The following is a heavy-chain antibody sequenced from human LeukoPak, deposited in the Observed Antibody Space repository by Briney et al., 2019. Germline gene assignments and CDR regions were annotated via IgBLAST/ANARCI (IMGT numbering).Heavy chain of an antibody. Sequence: SETLSLTCTVSGGSIYGGGHYWSWIRQPPGKGLEWIGYIYHSGTTYYNPSLKSRVTISIDRSKNQFSLKLSSVTAADTAVYYCARDFGAGSYRYGMDVWGQGTAVTVSS. V-gene: IGHV4-30-2*01. CDR2: IYHSGTT. CDR1: GGSIYGGGHY. CDR3: ARDFGAGSYRYGMDV. J-gene: IGHJ6*02. D-gene: IGHD3-10*01.